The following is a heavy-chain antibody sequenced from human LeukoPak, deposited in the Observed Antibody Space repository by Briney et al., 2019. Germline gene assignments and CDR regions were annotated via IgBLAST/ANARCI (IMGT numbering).Heavy chain of an antibody. CDR1: DGSISTYY. CDR3: ARHGVYDSSGYYLFDY. V-gene: IGHV4-59*08. J-gene: IGHJ4*02. Sequence: SETLSLTCTVSDGSISTYYWNWFRQPPGKGLEWIGYIYYSGSTNYNPSLKSRVTISVDTSKNQFSLKLSSVTAADTAVYYCARHGVYDSSGYYLFDYWGQGTLVTVSS. D-gene: IGHD3-22*01. CDR2: IYYSGST.